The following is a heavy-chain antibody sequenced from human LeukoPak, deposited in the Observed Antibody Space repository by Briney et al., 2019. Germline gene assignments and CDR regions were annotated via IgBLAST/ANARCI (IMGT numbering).Heavy chain of an antibody. Sequence: GGSLRLSRAGSGFTFSKYWLHWVRQAPGKGLVWVSRINTDGSDTSYADSVKGRFTISRDNAKNTLYLQMSSLRAEDTAVYYCARVESGSCSNTRCRNIDYWGQGTLVTVSS. D-gene: IGHD2-2*01. CDR3: ARVESGSCSNTRCRNIDY. J-gene: IGHJ4*02. V-gene: IGHV3-74*01. CDR2: INTDGSDT. CDR1: GFTFSKYW.